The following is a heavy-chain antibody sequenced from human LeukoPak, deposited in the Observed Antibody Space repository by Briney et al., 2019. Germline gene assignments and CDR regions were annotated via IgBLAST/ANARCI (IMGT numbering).Heavy chain of an antibody. Sequence: GGSLRLSYTASGFTFGDYAMSWVRQAPGKGLEWVGFIRSKAYGGTTEYAASVKGRFTISRDDSKSIAYLQMNSLKTEDTAVYYCTRVGGHIVVVPAAFDYWGQGTLVTVSS. D-gene: IGHD2-2*01. J-gene: IGHJ4*02. CDR1: GFTFGDYA. V-gene: IGHV3-49*04. CDR2: IRSKAYGGTT. CDR3: TRVGGHIVVVPAAFDY.